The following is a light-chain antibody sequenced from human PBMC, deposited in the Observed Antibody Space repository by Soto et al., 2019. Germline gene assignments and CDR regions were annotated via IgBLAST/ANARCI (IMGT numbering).Light chain of an antibody. J-gene: IGKJ5*01. CDR3: QQYGSSIT. V-gene: IGKV3-20*01. Sequence: EKVLTQSPGTLSLSPGEASSLSCGASQSLSSSFSACYQQKPGQPPRLLIYGASSRATGLPDSFSGSGSATDFTLTISRLEPEDVAVFYCQQYGSSITFGQGTRLEIK. CDR1: QSLSSSF. CDR2: GAS.